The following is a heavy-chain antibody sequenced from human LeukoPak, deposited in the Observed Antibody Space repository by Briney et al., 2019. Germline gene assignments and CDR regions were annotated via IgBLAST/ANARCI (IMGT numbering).Heavy chain of an antibody. D-gene: IGHD5-24*01. J-gene: IGHJ4*02. CDR2: VHLDGRT. CDR3: ARQRWPPAYYFDY. V-gene: IGHV4-4*02. CDR1: GGSVINTNW. Sequence: PSGTLSLTCGVSGGSVINTNWWTWVRQPPGKGLEWIGEVHLDGRTNYNPSLESRVTISVDTSKNQFSLKLSSVTAADTTVYYCARQRWPPAYYFDYWGQGTLVTVSS.